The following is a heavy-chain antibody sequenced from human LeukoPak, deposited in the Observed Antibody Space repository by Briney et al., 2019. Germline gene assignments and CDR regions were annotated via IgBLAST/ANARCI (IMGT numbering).Heavy chain of an antibody. CDR2: MYYSGST. CDR3: ARHVERLGGF. CDR1: GGSISSSGYY. Sequence: SETLSLTCTVSGGSISSSGYYWGWIRQPPGKGLEWIGSMYYSGSTYYNASLKSRVTISVDRSKDQFSLKLSSVTAADTAVYYCARHVERLGGFWGQGTLVTVSS. J-gene: IGHJ4*02. V-gene: IGHV4-39*01.